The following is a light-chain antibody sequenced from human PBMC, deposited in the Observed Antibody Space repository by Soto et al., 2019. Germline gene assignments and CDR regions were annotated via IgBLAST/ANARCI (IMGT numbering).Light chain of an antibody. V-gene: IGKV3-15*01. Sequence: EIVMTQFPATLSVSPGERATLSCRASQSLSDNLAWYQQRPGQAPRLLFYRASTRATGVPARFSASGSGTEFTLTISSLQSEDSVVSYWHQYSNWPPWTFGPWTKVEIK. CDR1: QSLSDN. CDR2: RAS. CDR3: HQYSNWPPWT. J-gene: IGKJ1*01.